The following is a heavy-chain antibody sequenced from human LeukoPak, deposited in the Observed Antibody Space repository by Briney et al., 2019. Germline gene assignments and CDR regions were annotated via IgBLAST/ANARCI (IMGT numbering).Heavy chain of an antibody. J-gene: IGHJ4*02. V-gene: IGHV3-11*05. D-gene: IGHD6-13*01. CDR3: ARDLVSSSWSFDY. Sequence: PGGSLRLSCAASGFTFSVYYMSWIRQAPGKGLEWVSYISSSSSYTNYADSVKGRFTISRDNAKNSLYLQMNSLRAEDTAVYYCARDLVSSSWSFDYWGQGTLVTVSS. CDR2: ISSSSSYT. CDR1: GFTFSVYY.